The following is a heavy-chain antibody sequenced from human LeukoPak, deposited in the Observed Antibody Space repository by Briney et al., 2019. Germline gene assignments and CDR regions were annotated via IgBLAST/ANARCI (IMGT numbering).Heavy chain of an antibody. D-gene: IGHD3-22*01. CDR3: AKNYYDSSGYYGKFDY. Sequence: GGSLRLSCAASGFTFSSYAMSWVRQAPGKGLDWVSAISGSGGSTYYADSVKGRFTISRDNSKNTLYLQVNSLRAEDTAVYYCAKNYYDSSGYYGKFDYWGQGTLVTVSS. CDR1: GFTFSSYA. V-gene: IGHV3-23*01. J-gene: IGHJ4*02. CDR2: ISGSGGST.